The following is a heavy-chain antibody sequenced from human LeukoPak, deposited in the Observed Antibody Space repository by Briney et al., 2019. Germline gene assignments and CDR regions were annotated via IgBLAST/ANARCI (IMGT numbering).Heavy chain of an antibody. V-gene: IGHV3-23*01. J-gene: IGHJ3*02. D-gene: IGHD3-10*01. CDR1: GFTFSTNP. CDR2: ISDTRT. CDR3: VKEHVDRAFTRSFEI. Sequence: GGSLRLSCAASGFTFSTNPMSWVRQAPGKGLEGVAAISDTRTYYADAVKGRFTISRDNSKNTVFLQMNSLRAEDTAVYYCVKEHVDRAFTRSFEIWGQGTVVTVSS.